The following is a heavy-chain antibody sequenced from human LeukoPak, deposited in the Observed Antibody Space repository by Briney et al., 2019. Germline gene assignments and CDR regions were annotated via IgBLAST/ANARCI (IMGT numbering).Heavy chain of an antibody. CDR3: ARTGSTVTMLYPFDH. CDR2: IYYSGST. Sequence: SETLSLTCTVSGGSIRSYYWSWIRQPPGKGLEWIGYIYYSGSTNYNPSLKSRVSISVDTSKNQFSLKLSSVTAADTAVYYCARTGSTVTMLYPFDHWGQGTLVTASS. D-gene: IGHD4-17*01. V-gene: IGHV4-59*01. J-gene: IGHJ4*02. CDR1: GGSIRSYY.